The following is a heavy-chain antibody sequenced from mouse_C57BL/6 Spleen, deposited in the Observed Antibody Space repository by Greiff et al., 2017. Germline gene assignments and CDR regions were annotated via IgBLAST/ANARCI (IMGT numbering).Heavy chain of an antibody. CDR3: ARHEEGDDYGSYYFDY. D-gene: IGHD1-1*01. Sequence: QVQLQQSGAELVKPGASVKLSCKASGYTFTEYTIHWVKQRSGQGLEWIGWFYPGSGSIKYNEKFKDKATLTADKSSSTVYMELSRLTSEDSAVYGCARHEEGDDYGSYYFDYWGQGTTLTVSS. V-gene: IGHV1-62-2*01. J-gene: IGHJ2*01. CDR2: FYPGSGSI. CDR1: GYTFTEYT.